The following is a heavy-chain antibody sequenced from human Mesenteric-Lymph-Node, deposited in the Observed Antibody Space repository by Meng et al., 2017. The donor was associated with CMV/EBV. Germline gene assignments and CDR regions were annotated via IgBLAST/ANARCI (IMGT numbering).Heavy chain of an antibody. CDR1: GVSVTSGAYP. J-gene: IGHJ4*02. CDR2: IDGTGIT. V-gene: IGHV4-61*08. CDR3: AKSRSSTPGIVDD. D-gene: IGHD2/OR15-2a*01. Sequence: QVQVRESGPGLGKPSETLSPTCIVAGVSVTSGAYPWSWSRQSPGKGLEWIGYIDGTGITIYNPSLKSRVTILLETSKHQFSLKLNSVTTADTAVYYCAKSRSSTPGIVDDWGQGTLVTVSS.